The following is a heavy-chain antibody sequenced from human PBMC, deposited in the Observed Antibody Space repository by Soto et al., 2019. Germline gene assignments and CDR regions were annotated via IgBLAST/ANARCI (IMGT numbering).Heavy chain of an antibody. CDR1: GGSISSSSYY. CDR3: ARHLWFGELLNPDNWFDP. V-gene: IGHV4-39*01. Sequence: QLQLQESGPGLVKPSETLFLTCTVSGGSISSSSYYWGWIRQPPGKGLEWIGSIYYSGSTYYNPSLKGRVPISVDTSKNQFSLKLSSVTAADTAVYYCARHLWFGELLNPDNWFDPWGQGTLVTVSS. J-gene: IGHJ5*02. D-gene: IGHD3-10*01. CDR2: IYYSGST.